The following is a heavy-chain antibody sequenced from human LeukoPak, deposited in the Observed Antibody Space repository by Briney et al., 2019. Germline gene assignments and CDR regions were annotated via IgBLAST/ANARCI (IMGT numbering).Heavy chain of an antibody. V-gene: IGHV4-59*01. Sequence: SETLSLTCTVSGASISGYYWSWIRQPLGKGLEWIGYVYYTGTTTYNPSLKSRLTISIDTSKNQFSLNLSSVTPADTAVYYCTTVKAAAALDSWGQGTLVTVSS. CDR2: VYYTGTT. D-gene: IGHD6-25*01. J-gene: IGHJ4*02. CDR3: TTVKAAAALDS. CDR1: GASISGYY.